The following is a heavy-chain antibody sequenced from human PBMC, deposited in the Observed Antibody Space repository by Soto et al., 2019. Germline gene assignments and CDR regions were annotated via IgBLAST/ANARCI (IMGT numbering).Heavy chain of an antibody. J-gene: IGHJ4*02. D-gene: IGHD1-26*01. CDR3: ARHSPCGSYYVRYFDY. CDR2: IYYSGST. V-gene: IGHV4-39*01. CDR1: GDSISGGTYY. Sequence: SETLSLTCAVSGDSISGGTYYWGWIRQPPGKGLEWVGSIYYSGSTYYNPSLKSRVTISVEASKNQFSLNLRSVTAADTAVYYCARHSPCGSYYVRYFDYWAQGAMVTVSS.